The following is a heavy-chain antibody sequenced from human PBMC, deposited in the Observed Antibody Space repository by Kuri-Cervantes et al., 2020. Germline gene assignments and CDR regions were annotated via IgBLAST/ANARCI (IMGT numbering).Heavy chain of an antibody. CDR2: IWYDGSNK. V-gene: IGHV3-33*08. CDR3: ARDDISGSSLGSYYFDY. D-gene: IGHD1-26*01. CDR1: GFTFSSYA. J-gene: IGHJ4*02. Sequence: GESLKISCAASGFTFSSYAMHWVRQAPGKGLEWVAVIWYDGSNKYYADSVKGRFTISRDNSKNTLYLQMNSLRAEDTAVYYCARDDISGSSLGSYYFDYWGQGTLVTVSS.